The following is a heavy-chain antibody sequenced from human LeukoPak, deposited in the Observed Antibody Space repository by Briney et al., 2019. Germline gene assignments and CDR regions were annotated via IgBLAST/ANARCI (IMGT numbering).Heavy chain of an antibody. CDR3: ARGVGTSCCDNWFDP. D-gene: IGHD2-2*01. J-gene: IGHJ5*02. CDR2: IYHSGST. CDR1: GGSISSGGYS. Sequence: PSQTLSLTCTVSGGSISSGGYSWSWIRQPPGKGLEWIGYIYHSGSTYYNPSLKSRVTISVDRSKNQFSLKLSSVTAADTAVYYCARGVGTSCCDNWFDPWGQGTLVTVSS. V-gene: IGHV4-30-2*01.